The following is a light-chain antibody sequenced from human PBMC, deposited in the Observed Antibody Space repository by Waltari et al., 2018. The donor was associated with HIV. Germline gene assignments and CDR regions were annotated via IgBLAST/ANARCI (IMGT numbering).Light chain of an antibody. CDR3: CSYVSNVI. CDR1: SSDVATYKL. J-gene: IGLJ2*01. CDR2: EVS. Sequence: QSALTQPASVSGSPGQSITISCTRTSSDVATYKLVSWYQQHPGKTPKLMIYEVSKRPSGVSERFSGCKSGDTASLTISGLQAEDEADYYCCSYVSNVIFGGGTKLTVL. V-gene: IGLV2-23*02.